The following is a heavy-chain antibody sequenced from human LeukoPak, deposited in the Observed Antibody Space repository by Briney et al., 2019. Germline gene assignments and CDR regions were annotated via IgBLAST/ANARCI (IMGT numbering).Heavy chain of an antibody. J-gene: IGHJ5*02. CDR1: GFTVSSNY. CDR3: ARVAVAGTRGDWFDP. D-gene: IGHD6-19*01. V-gene: IGHV3-66*01. CDR2: IYSGGST. Sequence: GGSLRLSCAASGFTVSSNYMSWLRQAPGKGLEWVSVIYSGGSTYYADSVKGRFTISRDNSKNALYLQMNSLRDDDTAIYYWARVAVAGTRGDWFDPCGHRTPVTVSS.